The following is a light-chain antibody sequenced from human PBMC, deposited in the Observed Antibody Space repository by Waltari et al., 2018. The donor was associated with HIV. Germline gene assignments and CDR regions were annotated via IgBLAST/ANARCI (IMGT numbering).Light chain of an antibody. CDR1: SSNIGHNY. Sequence: QSVLTQSPSISGTPGQRVAISCSGSSSNIGHNYVSWYQQVPGTTPKLLIFCNTQRPSGVSDRFSGSVSGTSASLAISGLRSDDEANYYCAVWDNSLSAQVFGGGTTLTVL. CDR3: AVWDNSLSAQV. J-gene: IGLJ3*02. V-gene: IGLV1-47*01. CDR2: CNT.